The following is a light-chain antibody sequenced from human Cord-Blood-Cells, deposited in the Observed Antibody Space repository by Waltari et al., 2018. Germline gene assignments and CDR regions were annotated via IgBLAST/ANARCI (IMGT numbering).Light chain of an antibody. Sequence: DIQMTQSPSSLSASVRDRVTITCRGSQGISSYLNWYQQKPGKAPKLLGYAAASLQSGLPSRFSGSGSGTDFPLTISSLQPEAFTTYYCEQSYSTPYTFGQGTKLAVK. CDR2: AAA. CDR1: QGISSY. V-gene: IGKV1-39*01. J-gene: IGKJ2*01. CDR3: EQSYSTPYT.